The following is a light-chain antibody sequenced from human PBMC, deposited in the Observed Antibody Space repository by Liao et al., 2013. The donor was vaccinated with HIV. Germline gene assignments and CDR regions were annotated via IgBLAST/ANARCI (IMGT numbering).Light chain of an antibody. CDR2: RDN. Sequence: SYELTQPPSVSVSPGQTASITCSGDKLGDKYACWYQQKPGQSPVLVIYRDNKRPSGTPERFSGSNSGNTATLTISGTQAIDEADYYCQAWDSSTVVFGGGTKLTVL. J-gene: IGLJ2*01. V-gene: IGLV3-1*01. CDR3: QAWDSSTVV. CDR1: KLGDKY.